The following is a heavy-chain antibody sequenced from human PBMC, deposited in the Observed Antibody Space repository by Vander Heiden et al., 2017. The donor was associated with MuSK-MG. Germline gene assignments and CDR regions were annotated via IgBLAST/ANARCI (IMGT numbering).Heavy chain of an antibody. J-gene: IGHJ4*02. V-gene: IGHV3-21*01. Sequence: EVQLVESGGGLVKPGWSLPLSFAASGFTFTSYSMKWVRQAPGKGLEWVSSISSSSSYIYYADSVKGRFTISRDNAKNSLYLQRNSLRAEDTAVYYCARDQVTGTTLPLDYWGQGTLVTVSS. CDR3: ARDQVTGTTLPLDY. CDR1: GFTFTSYS. CDR2: ISSSSSYI. D-gene: IGHD1-1*01.